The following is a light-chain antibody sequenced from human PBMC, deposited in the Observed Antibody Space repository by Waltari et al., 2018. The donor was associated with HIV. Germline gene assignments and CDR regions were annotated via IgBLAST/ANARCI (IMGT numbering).Light chain of an antibody. J-gene: IGKJ3*01. CDR3: QHGSIWPT. V-gene: IGKV3-11*01. CDR2: DAS. Sequence: ETVLTQSPATLSLSPGERATLPCRASQSVSDYLAWYQQKPGQPPRLLIYDASTRATGIPTRFSGSGSGTDFTLTISSLEPEDFAVYYCQHGSIWPTFGPGTKVDI. CDR1: QSVSDY.